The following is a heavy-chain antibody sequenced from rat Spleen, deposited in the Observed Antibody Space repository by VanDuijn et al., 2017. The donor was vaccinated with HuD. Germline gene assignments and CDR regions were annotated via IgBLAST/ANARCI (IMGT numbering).Heavy chain of an antibody. J-gene: IGHJ4*01. V-gene: IGHV2-72*01. D-gene: IGHD4-3*01. CDR3: ARHLREASGVMDV. Sequence: QVQLRESGPGLVQPSQTLSLTCTVSGFSLTNYHVSWVRQPPGKSLVWMGTIWAGGGTNYNSAVQSRLSISRDTSKSQVFLKMNSLQPEDTGTYYCARHLREASGVMDVWGQGASVTVSS. CDR2: IWAGGGT. CDR1: GFSLTNYH.